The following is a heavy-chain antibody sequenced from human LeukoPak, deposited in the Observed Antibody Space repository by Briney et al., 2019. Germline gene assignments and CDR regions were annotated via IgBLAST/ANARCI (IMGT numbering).Heavy chain of an antibody. D-gene: IGHD2-15*01. CDR1: GYTFTAYL. V-gene: IGHV1-2*02. CDR2: INPNRGET. CDR3: AKGPPEYCSGGSCHSGRNWIDP. Sequence: ASVKVSCKASGYTFTAYLLHWVRQAPGQGLEWMGWINPNRGETDYAQNFQGRVTMTRDTSISTAYMALSRLRSDDTAVYYCAKGPPEYCSGGSCHSGRNWIDPWGQGTLVTVSS. J-gene: IGHJ5*02.